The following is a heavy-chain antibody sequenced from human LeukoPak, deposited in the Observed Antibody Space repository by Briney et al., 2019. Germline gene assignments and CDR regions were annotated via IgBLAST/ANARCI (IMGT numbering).Heavy chain of an antibody. J-gene: IGHJ4*02. CDR3: ARGTDTAMARGIDY. Sequence: SETLSLTCTVSGGSISSYYWSWIRQPPGKGLEWIGYIYYGGSTNYNPSLKSRVTISVDTSKNQFSLKLSSVTAADTAVYYCARGTDTAMARGIDYWGQGTLVTVSS. CDR2: IYYGGST. D-gene: IGHD5-18*01. CDR1: GGSISSYY. V-gene: IGHV4-59*01.